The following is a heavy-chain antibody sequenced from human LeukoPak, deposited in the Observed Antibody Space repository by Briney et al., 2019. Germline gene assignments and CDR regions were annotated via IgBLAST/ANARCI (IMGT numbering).Heavy chain of an antibody. CDR3: ARASSGWFDAFDI. V-gene: IGHV4-59*01. J-gene: IGHJ3*02. D-gene: IGHD6-19*01. CDR2: IYYSGST. CDR1: GGSISSYY. Sequence: PSETLSLTCTVSGGSISSYYWSWIRQPPGEGLEWIGYIYYSGSTNYNPSLKSRVTISVDTSKNQFSLKLSSVTAADTAVYYCARASSGWFDAFDIWGQGTMVTVSS.